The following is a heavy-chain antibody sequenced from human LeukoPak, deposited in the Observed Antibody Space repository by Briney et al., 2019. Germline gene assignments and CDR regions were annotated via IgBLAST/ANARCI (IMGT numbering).Heavy chain of an antibody. CDR1: GNSVSGYY. Sequence: SETLSLTCTVSGNSVSGYYWTWIRQPPGKGLEWVGYLYYSGSTNYNPSLKSRVTISVDTSKNQFSLKLTSVTAADTAVYFCARGVNNYGYGFYFDYWGQGTLVTVSS. CDR2: LYYSGST. CDR3: ARGVNNYGYGFYFDY. J-gene: IGHJ4*02. V-gene: IGHV4-59*02. D-gene: IGHD5-18*01.